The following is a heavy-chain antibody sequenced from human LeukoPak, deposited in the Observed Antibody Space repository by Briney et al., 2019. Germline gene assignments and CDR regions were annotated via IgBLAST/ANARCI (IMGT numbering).Heavy chain of an antibody. D-gene: IGHD4/OR15-4a*01. CDR1: GFTFCKIN. V-gene: IGHV3-13*01. Sequence: PGGSLRLSCVASGFTFCKINIHWVRQTTERGLEWVSAIGVGGDTYYADPVKGRFTISRENGKNSVYLQMNSLRAGDTPLYFCAKSFDDNGLRVEGRSFDCWGKGALVTVSS. CDR3: AKSFDDNGLRVEGRSFDC. CDR2: IGVGGDT. J-gene: IGHJ4*02.